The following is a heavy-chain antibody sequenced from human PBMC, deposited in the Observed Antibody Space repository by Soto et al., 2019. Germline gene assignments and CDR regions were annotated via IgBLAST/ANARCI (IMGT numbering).Heavy chain of an antibody. V-gene: IGHV1-18*01. Sequence: QVQLVQSGAEVTKPGASVKVSCKASGYTFSGYAMGWVRQAPGQGLEWMGWISAYNGNTDYAQKFQGRVTMTTDTSTSTAYMELRSLTSDDTAVYYCARPFGDYGDYAWSLRYWGQGTLVTVYS. J-gene: IGHJ4*02. D-gene: IGHD4-17*01. CDR3: ARPFGDYGDYAWSLRY. CDR1: GYTFSGYA. CDR2: ISAYNGNT.